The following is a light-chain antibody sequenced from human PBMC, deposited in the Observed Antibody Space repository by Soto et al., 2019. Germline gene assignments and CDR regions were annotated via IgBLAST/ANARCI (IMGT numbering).Light chain of an antibody. CDR1: SSDVGGHNY. V-gene: IGLV2-14*03. Sequence: QSALTQPASVSGSPGQSITISCTGTSSDVGGHNYVSWYQQHPGKVPKLMIYDVTNRPSGVSIRFSGSKFGNTASLTISGLQAEDEADYYCSSFTSSSTLVFGGGTKVTVL. J-gene: IGLJ3*02. CDR2: DVT. CDR3: SSFTSSSTLV.